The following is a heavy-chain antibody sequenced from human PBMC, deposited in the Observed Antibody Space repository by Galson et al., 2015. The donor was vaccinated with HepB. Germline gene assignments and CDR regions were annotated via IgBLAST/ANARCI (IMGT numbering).Heavy chain of an antibody. CDR3: ARQIRDDAFDI. CDR1: GGSISNYY. J-gene: IGHJ3*02. D-gene: IGHD3-16*01. Sequence: ETLSLTCTISGGSISNYYWSWIRQPPGKGLEWIGYIYYSGDTNYNPSLKSRVTISVDTSRNQISLKLSSVSAADTAVFYCARQIRDDAFDIWGQGTMVTVS. CDR2: IYYSGDT. V-gene: IGHV4-59*01.